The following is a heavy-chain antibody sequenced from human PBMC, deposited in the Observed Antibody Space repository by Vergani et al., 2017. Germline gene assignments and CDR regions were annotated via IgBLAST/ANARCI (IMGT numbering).Heavy chain of an antibody. J-gene: IGHJ6*02. CDR1: GFSFSNYG. CDR2: LRYDGSNE. V-gene: IGHV3-30*02. CDR3: ANSYCSSLSCYAFYGMEV. D-gene: IGHD2-2*01. Sequence: QVQLVESGGGVVQPGGSLRLSCAASGFSFSNYGMHWVRQAPGRGLEWVAFLRYDGSNEYYGDAVKGRFIISRDNSKNMLSLEMHSLRPEDTAVYYCANSYCSSLSCYAFYGMEVWGQGTTVTVSS.